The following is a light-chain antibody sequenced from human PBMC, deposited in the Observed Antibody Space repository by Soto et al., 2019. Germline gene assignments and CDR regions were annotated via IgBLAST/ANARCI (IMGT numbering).Light chain of an antibody. CDR2: DAS. CDR3: QQRGNWPPSIT. CDR1: QSVSNY. J-gene: IGKJ5*01. Sequence: EIVLTQSPATLSLSPGERATLSCRASQSVSNYLAWYRQKPGQAPRLLNYDASNRATGIPARFSGSGSGTDFTLTISSLEPEDFAVYYCQQRGNWPPSITFGQGTRLEIK. V-gene: IGKV3-11*01.